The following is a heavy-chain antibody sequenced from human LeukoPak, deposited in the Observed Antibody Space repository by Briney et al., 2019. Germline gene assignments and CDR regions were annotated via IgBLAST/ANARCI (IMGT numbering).Heavy chain of an antibody. CDR2: ISTYTGNS. CDR3: ARTMTTMTTHGELDF. D-gene: IGHD4-17*01. J-gene: IGHJ4*02. CDR1: GYTFSNYV. V-gene: IGHV1-18*01. Sequence: ASVKVSCKASGYTFSNYVLTWVRQAPGQGLEWMGRISTYTGNSNFAQKYQDRVIMTTDTSTSTAYMELRNLSSDDTAVYYCARTMTTMTTHGELDFWGQGTLVTVSS.